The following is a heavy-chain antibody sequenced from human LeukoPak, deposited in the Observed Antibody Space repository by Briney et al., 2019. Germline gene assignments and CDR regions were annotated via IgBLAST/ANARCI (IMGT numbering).Heavy chain of an antibody. CDR3: ARGYFEFGELSHFDY. CDR2: INHSGST. V-gene: IGHV4-34*01. D-gene: IGHD3-10*01. CDR1: GGSFSGYY. Sequence: SETLSLTCAVYGGSFSGYYWSWIRQPPGKGLEWIGEINHSGSTNYNPSLKSRVTISVDTSKNQFSLKLSSVTAADTAVYYCARGYFEFGELSHFDYWGQGTLVTVSS. J-gene: IGHJ4*02.